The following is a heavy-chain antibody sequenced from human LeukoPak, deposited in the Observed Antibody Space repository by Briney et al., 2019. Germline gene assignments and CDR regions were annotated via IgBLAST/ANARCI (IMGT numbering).Heavy chain of an antibody. J-gene: IGHJ4*02. CDR1: GFTFSSYA. CDR3: AKVGRDLVLWFGESTTYYFDY. CDR2: ISGSGGST. Sequence: GGSLRLSCAASGFTFSSYAMSWVRQAPGKGLEWVSAISGSGGSTHYADSVKGRFTISRDNSKNTLYLQMNSLRAEDTAVYYCAKVGRDLVLWFGESTTYYFDYWGQGTLVTVSS. D-gene: IGHD3-10*01. V-gene: IGHV3-23*01.